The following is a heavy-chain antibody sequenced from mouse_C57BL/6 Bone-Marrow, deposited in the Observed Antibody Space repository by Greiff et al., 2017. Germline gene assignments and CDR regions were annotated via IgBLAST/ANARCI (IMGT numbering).Heavy chain of an antibody. V-gene: IGHV1-22*01. CDR3: ARVYGSSYVCAY. Sequence: VQLQQSGPELVKPGASVKMSCKASGYTFTDYNMHWVKQSHGKSLEWIGDINPNNGGTSYNQKFKGKATLTVNKSSSTAYMELSSLTSEDSAVYYCARVYGSSYVCAYWGQGTLVTVSA. D-gene: IGHD1-1*01. CDR1: GYTFTDYN. CDR2: INPNNGGT. J-gene: IGHJ3*01.